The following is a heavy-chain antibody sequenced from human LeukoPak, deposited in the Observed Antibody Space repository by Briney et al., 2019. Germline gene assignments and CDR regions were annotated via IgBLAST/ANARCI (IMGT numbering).Heavy chain of an antibody. Sequence: SQTLSLTCAISGDSVSSNSAAWNWIRQSPSRGPECLGRTYYRSKWYNDYAVSVKSRITINPDTSKNQFSLQLNSVTPEDTAMYYCAREGGYSGYDFYFDYWGQGTLVTVSS. CDR2: TYYRSKWYN. D-gene: IGHD5-12*01. V-gene: IGHV6-1*01. CDR1: GDSVSSNSAA. CDR3: AREGGYSGYDFYFDY. J-gene: IGHJ4*02.